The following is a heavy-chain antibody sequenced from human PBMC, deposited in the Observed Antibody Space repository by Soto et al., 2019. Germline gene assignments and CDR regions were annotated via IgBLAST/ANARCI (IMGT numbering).Heavy chain of an antibody. J-gene: IGHJ2*01. D-gene: IGHD3-9*01. CDR2: INDRGSI. CDR1: GGSFSGYY. V-gene: IGHV4-34*01. CDR3: ARESHDILTGPPWVWYFDL. Sequence: QVQLQQWGAGPLRPLETLSLTCGVSGGSFSGYYWAWIRQSPGKGLEWIGEINDRGSINYNPSLKSGVSISVDTSKNHYSLNLGSVTAADTAVYYCARESHDILTGPPWVWYFDLWGRGTLVTVSS.